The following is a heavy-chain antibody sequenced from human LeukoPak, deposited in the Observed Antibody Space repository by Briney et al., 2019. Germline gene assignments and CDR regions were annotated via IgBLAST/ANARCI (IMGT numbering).Heavy chain of an antibody. V-gene: IGHV4-34*01. J-gene: IGHJ4*02. Sequence: SETLSLTFAVYGGSFSGYYWSWIRQPPGKGLEWIGEINHSGSTNYNPSLRSRVTISVDTSKNQFSLKLSSVTAADTAVYYCASLHRRSSRLLTFDYWSQGTLVTVSS. CDR1: GGSFSGYY. D-gene: IGHD6-13*01. CDR3: ASLHRRSSRLLTFDY. CDR2: INHSGST.